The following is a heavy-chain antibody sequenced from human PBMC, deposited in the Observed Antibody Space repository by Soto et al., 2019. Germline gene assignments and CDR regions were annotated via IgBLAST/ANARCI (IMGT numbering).Heavy chain of an antibody. Sequence: GGSLRLSCAASGFTFDDYAMHWVRQAPGKGLEWVSGISWNSGSIGYADSVKGRFTISRDNAKNSLYLQMNSLRAEDTALYYCAKDQRPRFIAAAGTVFVYWGQGTLVTVSS. J-gene: IGHJ4*02. D-gene: IGHD6-13*01. CDR2: ISWNSGSI. CDR1: GFTFDDYA. V-gene: IGHV3-9*01. CDR3: AKDQRPRFIAAAGTVFVY.